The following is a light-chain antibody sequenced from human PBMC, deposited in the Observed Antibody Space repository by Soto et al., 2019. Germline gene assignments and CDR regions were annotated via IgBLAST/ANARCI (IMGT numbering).Light chain of an antibody. Sequence: EVGLTQSPGTLSLSPGDRATLSFRTSQSVGSSYLARYQQKPGQAPRLLIYGASSRATGIPDRFSGSGSGTDFTLTISRLEPEDFALYYCHQYVSWTFGQGTKVDI. V-gene: IGKV3-20*01. J-gene: IGKJ1*01. CDR3: HQYVSWT. CDR2: GAS. CDR1: QSVGSSY.